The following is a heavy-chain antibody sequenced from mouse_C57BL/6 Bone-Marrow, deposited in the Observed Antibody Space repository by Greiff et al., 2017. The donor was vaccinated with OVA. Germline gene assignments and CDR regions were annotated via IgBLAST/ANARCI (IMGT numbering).Heavy chain of an antibody. V-gene: IGHV1-64*01. J-gene: IGHJ2*01. Sequence: QVQLQQPGAELVKPGASVKLSCKASGYTFTSYWMHWVKQRPGQGPEWIGMIHPNSGSTNYNEKFKSKATLTVDKSSSTAYMQLSSLTSEDSAVYYCARRDYYGSSPLDYWGQGTTLTVSS. D-gene: IGHD1-1*01. CDR3: ARRDYYGSSPLDY. CDR1: GYTFTSYW. CDR2: IHPNSGST.